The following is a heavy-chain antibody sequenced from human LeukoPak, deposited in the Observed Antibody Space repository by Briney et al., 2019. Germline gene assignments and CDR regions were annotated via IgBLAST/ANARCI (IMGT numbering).Heavy chain of an antibody. Sequence: ASVKVSCKASGYTFTSYAMNWVRQAPGQGLEWMGWINTNTGNSTYAQGFTGRFVFSLDTSVSTAYLQISSLKAEDTAVYYCARTDIAAAGPSMPGSQYFQHWGQGTLVTVSS. V-gene: IGHV7-4-1*02. D-gene: IGHD6-13*01. J-gene: IGHJ1*01. CDR2: INTNTGNS. CDR3: ARTDIAAAGPSMPGSQYFQH. CDR1: GYTFTSYA.